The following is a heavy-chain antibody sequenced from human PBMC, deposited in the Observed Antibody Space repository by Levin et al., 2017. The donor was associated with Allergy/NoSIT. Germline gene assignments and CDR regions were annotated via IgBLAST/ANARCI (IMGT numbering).Heavy chain of an antibody. V-gene: IGHV3-23*01. D-gene: IGHD1-26*01. J-gene: IGHJ4*02. CDR2: ISGSGGST. CDR3: AKGPWDSGYYFDY. Sequence: LSLTCAASGFPFSSSAMSWVRQAPGKGLEWVSAISGSGGSTYYADSVKGRFTISRDNSKNTLYLQMNSLRAEDTAVYYCAKGPWDSGYYFDYWGQGTLVTVSS. CDR1: GFPFSSSA.